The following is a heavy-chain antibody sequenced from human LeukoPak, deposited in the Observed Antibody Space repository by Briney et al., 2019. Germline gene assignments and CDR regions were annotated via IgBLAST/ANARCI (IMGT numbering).Heavy chain of an antibody. Sequence: GGSLRLSCAASGFTFSSYAMHWVRQAPGKGLEWVAVISYDGSNKYYADSVKGRFTISRDNSKNTLYLQMNSLRAEDTAVYYCAKVFWELLYFDYWGQGTLVTVSS. CDR2: ISYDGSNK. D-gene: IGHD1-26*01. CDR3: AKVFWELLYFDY. CDR1: GFTFSSYA. J-gene: IGHJ4*02. V-gene: IGHV3-30-3*01.